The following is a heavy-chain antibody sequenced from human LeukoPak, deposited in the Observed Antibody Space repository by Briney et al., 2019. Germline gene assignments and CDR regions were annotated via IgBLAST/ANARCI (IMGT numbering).Heavy chain of an antibody. CDR2: ISSSGRTI. CDR1: GFTFSDYY. V-gene: IGHV3-11*04. D-gene: IGHD5-24*01. CDR3: TRHHTDGYNFWY. Sequence: GGSLRLSCAASGFTFSDYYMSWVRQAPGKGLEWLSYISSSGRTIYYADSVKGRFTVSRDNAQNSLYLQMYSLRVEDTAVYYCTRHHTDGYNFWYWGPGALVTVSS. J-gene: IGHJ4*02.